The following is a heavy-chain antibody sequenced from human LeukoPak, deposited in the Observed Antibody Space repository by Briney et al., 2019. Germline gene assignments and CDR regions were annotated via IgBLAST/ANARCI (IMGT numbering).Heavy chain of an antibody. CDR1: GYTFTSYY. CDR3: AREGGYCGGDCYSGNWFDP. Sequence: ASVKVSCKASGYTFTSYYMHWVRQAPGQGLEWMGIINPSGGSTSYAQKFQGRVTMTRDMSTSTVYMELSSLRSEDTAVYYCAREGGYCGGDCYSGNWFDPWGQGTLVTVSS. D-gene: IGHD2-21*02. J-gene: IGHJ5*02. CDR2: INPSGGST. V-gene: IGHV1-46*01.